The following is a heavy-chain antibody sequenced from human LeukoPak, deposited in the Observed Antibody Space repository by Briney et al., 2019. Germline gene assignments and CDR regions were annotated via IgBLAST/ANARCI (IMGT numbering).Heavy chain of an antibody. D-gene: IGHD3-16*02. V-gene: IGHV3-21*01. Sequence: GGSLRLSCAASGFTFSTHTMNWVRQAPGKGLEWVSTISGSTNSYIYYADSVKGRFTISRDNAKNSLYLQMNSLRAEDTAVYYCASMRPAADDYDYVWGSYRSSDYWGQGTLVTVSS. CDR1: GFTFSTHT. CDR3: ASMRPAADDYDYVWGSYRSSDY. J-gene: IGHJ4*02. CDR2: ISGSTNSYI.